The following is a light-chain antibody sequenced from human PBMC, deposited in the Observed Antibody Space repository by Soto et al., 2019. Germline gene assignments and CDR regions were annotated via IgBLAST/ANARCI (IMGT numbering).Light chain of an antibody. CDR3: QQYDRYPIT. J-gene: IGKJ5*01. CDR2: DAS. CDR1: QSISSW. Sequence: DIQMTQSPTTLSASVGDRVIITCRASQSISSWLAWYQQKPGKAPKLLIYDASSLESGVPSRFSGSGSGTEFTPTISSLQADDFATYYCQQYDRYPITFGQGTRLEIK. V-gene: IGKV1-5*01.